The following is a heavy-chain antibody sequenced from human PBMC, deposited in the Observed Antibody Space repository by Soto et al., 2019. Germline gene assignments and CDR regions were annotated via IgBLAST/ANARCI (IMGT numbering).Heavy chain of an antibody. J-gene: IGHJ4*01. CDR3: SHTTVTMLFDY. D-gene: IGHD4-17*01. CDR2: IYWDDEK. V-gene: IGHV2-5*02. Sequence: QITLKESGPTLVKPTQTLTLTCTFSGFSLSTSGVGVGWIRQPPGKALEWLALIYWDDEKRYSPSLKSTLTIIKSTSKTQEVLTMTNMDPGDTAKYYCSHTTVTMLFDYVGHGTLVTVYS. CDR1: GFSLSTSGVG.